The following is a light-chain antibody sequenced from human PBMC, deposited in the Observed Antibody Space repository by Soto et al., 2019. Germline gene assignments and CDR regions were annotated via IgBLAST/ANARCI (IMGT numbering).Light chain of an antibody. Sequence: NQMTQSPSTLSASVGDRVTITCRASQSISSWLAWYQQKPGKAPKFLIYDASSLESGVPSRFSGSGSGTEFTLTISSLQPDDFTSYCSQLYTIHPKRFGHVAKVDI. CDR1: QSISSW. CDR3: QLYTIHPKR. CDR2: DAS. J-gene: IGKJ1*01. V-gene: IGKV1-5*01.